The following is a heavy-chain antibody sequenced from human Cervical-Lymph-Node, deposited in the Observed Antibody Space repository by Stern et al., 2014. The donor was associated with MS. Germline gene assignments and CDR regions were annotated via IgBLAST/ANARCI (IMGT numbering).Heavy chain of an antibody. J-gene: IGHJ4*02. CDR1: GYTFSSFA. CDR2: ITVYNGNT. D-gene: IGHD3-16*01. V-gene: IGHV1-18*01. CDR3: GGGWGHPRH. Sequence: QVQLVQSGAEVKKPGASVNVSCKASGYTFSSFAITWVRQAPGQGLEWMGTITVYNGNTNYAQRVKDRVTMITDTSTNKAYMEGRTLGSDHTALFSWGGGWGHPRHWGQGTLVTVSS.